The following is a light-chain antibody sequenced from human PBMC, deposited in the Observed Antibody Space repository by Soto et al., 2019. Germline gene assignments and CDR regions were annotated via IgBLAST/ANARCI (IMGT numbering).Light chain of an antibody. J-gene: IGLJ2*01. CDR2: DVS. CDR3: SSYTSSSTPVV. V-gene: IGLV2-14*01. CDR1: SSDVGGYNY. Sequence: QSVLTQPASVSGSPGQSITISCTGTSSDVGGYNYVSWYQQHPGKAPKLMIYDVSNRPSGVSNRFSGSKSGNTPSLTISGLQAEDEGDYYCSSYTSSSTPVVFGGGTKL.